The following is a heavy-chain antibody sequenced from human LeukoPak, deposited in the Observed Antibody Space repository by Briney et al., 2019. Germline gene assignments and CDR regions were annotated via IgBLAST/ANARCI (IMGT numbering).Heavy chain of an antibody. CDR3: ARDRNVDYFDY. CDR2: IWYDGSDK. D-gene: IGHD1-1*01. J-gene: IGHJ4*02. V-gene: IGHV3-33*01. Sequence: PGGSLRLSCAASGFTFSTYGMHWVRQAPGKALEWVAVIWYDGSDKYYADSVKGRFTISRDNSKNTLYLQMNSLRAEDTAVYYCARDRNVDYFDYWGQGTLVTVAS. CDR1: GFTFSTYG.